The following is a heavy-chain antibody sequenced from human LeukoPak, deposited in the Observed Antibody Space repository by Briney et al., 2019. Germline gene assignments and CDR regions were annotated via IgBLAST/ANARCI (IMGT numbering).Heavy chain of an antibody. CDR3: ARDWKVRGVIMSPSFGMDV. CDR2: IGAYNGNT. CDR1: GYTFTSYG. Sequence: ASVKVSCKASGYTFTSYGISWVRQAPGQGLEWMGWIGAYNGNTNYAQKLQGRVTMTTDTSTSTAYMELRSLRSDDTAVYYCARDWKVRGVIMSPSFGMDVWGKGTTVTVSS. V-gene: IGHV1-18*04. D-gene: IGHD3-10*01. J-gene: IGHJ6*04.